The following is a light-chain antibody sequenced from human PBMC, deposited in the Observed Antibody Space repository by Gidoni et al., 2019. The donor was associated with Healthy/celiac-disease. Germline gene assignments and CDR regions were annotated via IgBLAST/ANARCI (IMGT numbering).Light chain of an antibody. CDR2: LGS. CDR1: HSLLHSNGYND. CDR3: MQALQTLWT. V-gene: IGKV2-28*01. J-gene: IGKJ1*01. Sequence: DIVMTQSPLPLPVTPGEPASIPCRSSHSLLHSNGYNDLDWYLQKPGQSPQLLIYLGSNRASGVPDRFSGSGSGTDFTLKISRVEAEDVGVYYCMQALQTLWTFGQGTKVEIK.